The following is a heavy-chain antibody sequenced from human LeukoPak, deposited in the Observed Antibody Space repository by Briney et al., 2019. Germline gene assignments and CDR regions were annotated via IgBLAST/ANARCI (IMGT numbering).Heavy chain of an antibody. Sequence: ASVKVSCKASGYTFTSYGIGWVRQAPGQGLEWVGWISLANGNTNYAQKLQGRVTMTTDTSTSTAYMELRSLISDDTAVYYCARDGSSSWYNLWGQGTLVTVSS. J-gene: IGHJ4*02. V-gene: IGHV1-18*01. CDR2: ISLANGNT. CDR3: ARDGSSSWYNL. D-gene: IGHD6-13*01. CDR1: GYTFTSYG.